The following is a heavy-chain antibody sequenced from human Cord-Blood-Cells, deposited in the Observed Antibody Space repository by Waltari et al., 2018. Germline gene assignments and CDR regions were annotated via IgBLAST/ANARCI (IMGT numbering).Heavy chain of an antibody. CDR2: IYYSGST. Sequence: QLQLQESGPGLVKPSETLSLTCTVSGGSISSSSYYWGWIRQPPGKGLGWIGSIYYSGSTYDNPSLKSRVTISVDTSKNQFSLKLSSVTAADTAVYYCARHPGGYDILTGYYINWFDPWGQGTLVTVSS. J-gene: IGHJ5*02. CDR3: ARHPGGYDILTGYYINWFDP. D-gene: IGHD3-9*01. CDR1: GGSISSSSYY. V-gene: IGHV4-39*07.